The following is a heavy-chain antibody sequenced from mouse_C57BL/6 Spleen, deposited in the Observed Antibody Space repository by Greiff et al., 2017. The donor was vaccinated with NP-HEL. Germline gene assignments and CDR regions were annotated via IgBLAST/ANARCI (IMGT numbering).Heavy chain of an antibody. CDR2: IYPSDSET. CDR3: ARQGYGTPDY. D-gene: IGHD1-1*01. Sequence: VQLQQSGAELVRPGSSVKLSCKASGYTFTSYWMDWVKQRPGQGLEWIGNIYPSDSETHYNQKFKDKATLTVDKSSSPAYMQLSSLTSEDSAVYYCARQGYGTPDYWGQGTTLTVSS. V-gene: IGHV1-61*01. J-gene: IGHJ2*01. CDR1: GYTFTSYW.